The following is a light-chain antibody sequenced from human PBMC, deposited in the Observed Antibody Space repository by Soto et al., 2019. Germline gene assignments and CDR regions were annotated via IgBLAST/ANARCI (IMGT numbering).Light chain of an antibody. CDR2: GAS. CDR3: QQYGDSPRT. J-gene: IGKJ1*01. V-gene: IGKV3-20*01. Sequence: IVLTQSPGTLSLSPGGRATLSCRASQTVSSNYLAWFQQKPGQAPRLLIYGASSRATGIPDRFSGSGSGTGFNLTISRLEPEDFAVYYCQQYGDSPRTFGQGTKVEIK. CDR1: QTVSSNY.